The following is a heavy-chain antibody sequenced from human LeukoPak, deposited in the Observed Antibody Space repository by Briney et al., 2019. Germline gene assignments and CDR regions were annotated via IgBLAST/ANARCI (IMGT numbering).Heavy chain of an antibody. D-gene: IGHD3-22*01. Sequence: PSQTLSLTCTVSGGSISSGSYYWSWIRQPAGKGLEWIGRIYTSGSTNYNPSLKSRVTISVDTSKNQFSLKLSSVTAADTAVYYCARTSYDSSGRYYFDYWGQGTLATVSS. CDR2: IYTSGST. CDR1: GGSISSGSYY. V-gene: IGHV4-61*02. J-gene: IGHJ4*02. CDR3: ARTSYDSSGRYYFDY.